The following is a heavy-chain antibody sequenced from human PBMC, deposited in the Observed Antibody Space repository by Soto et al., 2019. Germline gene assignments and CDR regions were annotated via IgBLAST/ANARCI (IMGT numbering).Heavy chain of an antibody. V-gene: IGHV4-34*01. J-gene: IGHJ4*02. D-gene: IGHD6-6*01. CDR3: ARDEYSSPYFDY. Sequence: LSLTCAVYGGSFSGYYWSWIRQPPGKGLEWIGEINHSGSTNYNPSLKSRVTISVDTSKNQFSLKLSSVTAADTAVYYCARDEYSSPYFDYWGQGTLVTVPS. CDR1: GGSFSGYY. CDR2: INHSGST.